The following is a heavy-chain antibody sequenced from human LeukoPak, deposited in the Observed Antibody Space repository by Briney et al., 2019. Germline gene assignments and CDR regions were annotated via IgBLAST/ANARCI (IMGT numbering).Heavy chain of an antibody. D-gene: IGHD5-18*01. Sequence: SETLSLTCAVYGGSFSGFYWSWIRQPPGKGLEWIGEINHSGSTYYNPSLKSRVTISVDTSNNQFSLKLSSVTAADTAVYYCARGSRGYSYGWGQGTLVTASS. V-gene: IGHV4-34*01. CDR3: ARGSRGYSYG. CDR1: GGSFSGFY. J-gene: IGHJ4*02. CDR2: INHSGST.